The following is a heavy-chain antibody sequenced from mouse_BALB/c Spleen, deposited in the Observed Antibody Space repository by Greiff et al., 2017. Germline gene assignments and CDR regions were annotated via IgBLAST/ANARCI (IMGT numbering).Heavy chain of an antibody. J-gene: IGHJ1*01. CDR3: ARLRRTPGYFDV. CDR2: INPSTGYT. CDR1: GYTFTSYW. V-gene: IGHV1-7*01. Sequence: VQLQQSGDDLVKPGASVKLSCKASGYTFTSYWMHWVKQRPGQGLEWIGYINPSTGYTEYNQKFKDKATLTADKSSSTAYMQLSSLTSEDSAVYYCARLRRTPGYFDVWGAGTTVTVSS. D-gene: IGHD2-12*01.